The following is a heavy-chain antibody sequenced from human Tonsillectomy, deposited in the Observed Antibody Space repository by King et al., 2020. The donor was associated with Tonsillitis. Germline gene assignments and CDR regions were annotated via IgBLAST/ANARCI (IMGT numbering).Heavy chain of an antibody. CDR3: TRRGTAGVDY. J-gene: IGHJ4*02. Sequence: VQLVESGGDLVQPGGSLKLSCAASGFTFSGSTMHWVRQASGEGLEWVGRIRSKANSYATTYAASVKGRFTISRDDSKNTAYLQMNSLKTDDTAVYYCTRRGTAGVDYWGQGTLVTVSS. CDR2: IRSKANSYAT. V-gene: IGHV3-73*01. D-gene: IGHD1-1*01. CDR1: GFTFSGST.